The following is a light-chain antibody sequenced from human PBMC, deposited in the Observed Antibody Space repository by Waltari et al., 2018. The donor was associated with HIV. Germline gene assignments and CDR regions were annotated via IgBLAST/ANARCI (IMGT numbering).Light chain of an antibody. J-gene: IGLJ3*02. CDR2: DDN. CDR1: TSNIGSRS. CDR3: VTWDHSLGAVV. V-gene: IGLV1-51*01. Sequence: QSVLTQPPSVSAAPGQKVTISCFGSTSNIGSRSVSWYQRLPGTATKLLIYDDNERPSGIPDRFSASRSGTSATLGIAGLQTGDEADYYCVTWDHSLGAVVFGGGTKLTVL.